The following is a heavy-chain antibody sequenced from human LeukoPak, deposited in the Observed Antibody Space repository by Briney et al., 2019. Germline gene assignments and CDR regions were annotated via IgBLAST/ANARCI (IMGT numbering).Heavy chain of an antibody. V-gene: IGHV3-23*01. D-gene: IGHD1-26*01. J-gene: IGHJ4*02. Sequence: GGSLRLSCAASGFTFSSYAMSWVRQAPGKGLEWVSAISGGGGSTYYADSVKGRFTISRDNSKNTLYLQMNSLRAEDTAVYYFAKDLGSPVPFDYWGQGTLVTVSS. CDR2: ISGGGGST. CDR3: AKDLGSPVPFDY. CDR1: GFTFSSYA.